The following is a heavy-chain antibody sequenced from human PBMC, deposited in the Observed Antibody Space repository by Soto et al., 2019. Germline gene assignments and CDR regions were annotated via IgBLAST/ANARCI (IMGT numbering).Heavy chain of an antibody. CDR1: GFTFSSYS. CDR2: MSSSSTYI. Sequence: GGSLILSCAASGFTFSSYSMNWVRQAPGKGLEWVSSMSSSSTYIHYADSVRGRFTISRDNAKNSLFLQMNSLRAEDTAVYYCARDPVAVDLNYYFDSWGQGTLVTVSS. V-gene: IGHV3-21*01. J-gene: IGHJ4*02. CDR3: ARDPVAVDLNYYFDS. D-gene: IGHD6-19*01.